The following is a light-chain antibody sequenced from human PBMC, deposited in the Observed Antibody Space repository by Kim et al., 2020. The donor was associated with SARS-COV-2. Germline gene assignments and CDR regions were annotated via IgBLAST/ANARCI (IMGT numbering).Light chain of an antibody. V-gene: IGKV1-16*02. CDR2: AAS. Sequence: DIQMTQSPSSLSASVGDTVTITCRASQGIRQYLAWFRQKPGKAPESLIYAASSLEGGVPSKFSGHGSGTDFTLTITGLQPEDSATYFCQQYYSYPITFGQGTLLEIK. CDR1: QGIRQY. J-gene: IGKJ5*01. CDR3: QQYYSYPIT.